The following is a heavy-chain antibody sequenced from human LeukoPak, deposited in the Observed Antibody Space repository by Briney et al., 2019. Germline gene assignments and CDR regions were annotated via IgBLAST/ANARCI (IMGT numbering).Heavy chain of an antibody. V-gene: IGHV6-1*01. CDR2: TYYRSKWYS. Sequence: SQTLSLTCAITGDSVSSNSAAWIWIRQSPSRGLEWLGRTYYRSKWYSDYAVSVKSRITINADTSKNQFALQLNSVTPEDTAGYYCAGVRDGGYDFFDYWGQGTLVTVSS. J-gene: IGHJ4*02. CDR1: GDSVSSNSAA. CDR3: AGVRDGGYDFFDY. D-gene: IGHD5-12*01.